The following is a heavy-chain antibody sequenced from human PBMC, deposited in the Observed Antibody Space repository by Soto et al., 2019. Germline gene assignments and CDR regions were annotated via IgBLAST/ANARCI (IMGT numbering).Heavy chain of an antibody. D-gene: IGHD5-12*01. CDR2: IYYSGST. CDR1: GGSISSYY. V-gene: IGHV4-59*01. Sequence: SETLSLTCTVSGGSISSYYWSWIRQPPGKGLEWIGYIYYSGSTNYNPPLKSRVTISVDTSKNQFSLKLSSVTAADTAVYYCARARWLDYWGQGTLVTVSS. CDR3: ARARWLDY. J-gene: IGHJ4*02.